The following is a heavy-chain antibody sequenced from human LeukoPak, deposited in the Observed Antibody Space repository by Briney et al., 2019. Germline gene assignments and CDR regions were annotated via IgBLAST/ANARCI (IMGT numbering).Heavy chain of an antibody. J-gene: IGHJ4*02. CDR2: IHYSGST. D-gene: IGHD3-10*01. CDR1: GGSISNYY. V-gene: IGHV4-59*08. Sequence: SETLSLTCTVSGGSISNYYWSWIREPPGKGLEWIGYIHYSGSTNYNPSLKSRITMSVDTSTNQFSLKVISATAADTAVYYCARRGRESFGSFDFWGQGTLVTVSS. CDR3: ARRGRESFGSFDF.